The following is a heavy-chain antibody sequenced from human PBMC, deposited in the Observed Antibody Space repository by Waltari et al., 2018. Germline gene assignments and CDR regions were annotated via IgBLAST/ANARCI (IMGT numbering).Heavy chain of an antibody. CDR2: MFISGST. Sequence: QVQLQESGPGLVKPSETLSLTCTVSGGSISSYYWSWIRQPAGKGLEWIGRMFISGSTNYNPSLESRVTVSVDTSNNQFSLNLRSVTAADTAVYYCARSTGTTTHFDYWGQGTLVSVSS. CDR1: GGSISSYY. J-gene: IGHJ4*02. CDR3: ARSTGTTTHFDY. V-gene: IGHV4-4*07. D-gene: IGHD1-1*01.